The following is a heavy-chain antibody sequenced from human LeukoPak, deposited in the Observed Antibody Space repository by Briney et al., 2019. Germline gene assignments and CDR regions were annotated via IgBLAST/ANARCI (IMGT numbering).Heavy chain of an antibody. CDR1: GFTFSSYS. V-gene: IGHV3-21*01. J-gene: IGHJ3*02. D-gene: IGHD2-2*02. CDR3: ARVQEGAQDIVVVPAAILGAFDI. CDR2: ISSSSSYI. Sequence: PGGSLRLSCAASGFTFSSYSMNWVRQAPGKGLEWVSSISSSSSYIYYADSVKGRFTISRDNAKNSLYLQMNSLRAEDTAVYYCARVQEGAQDIVVVPAAILGAFDIWGQGTMVTVSS.